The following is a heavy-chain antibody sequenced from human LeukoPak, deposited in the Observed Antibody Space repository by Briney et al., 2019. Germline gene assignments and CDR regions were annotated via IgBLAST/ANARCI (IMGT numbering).Heavy chain of an antibody. CDR3: ARAGLYSGSGLDY. CDR1: GGSISSNS. V-gene: IGHV3-21*01. J-gene: IGHJ4*02. CDR2: ISSGSGYM. Sequence: PSETLSLTCTVSGGSISSNSYYWGWIRQPPGKGLEWVSSISSGSGYMYYEDSVKGRFTISRDNAKNSLYLQMNSLRAEDTAVYYCARAGLYSGSGLDYWGQGTLVTVSS. D-gene: IGHD5-12*01.